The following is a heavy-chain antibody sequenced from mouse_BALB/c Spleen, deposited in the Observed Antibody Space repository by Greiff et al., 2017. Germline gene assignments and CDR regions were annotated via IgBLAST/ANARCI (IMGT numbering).Heavy chain of an antibody. CDR3: ARKYGNYDGYFDV. J-gene: IGHJ1*01. V-gene: IGHV3-2*02. D-gene: IGHD2-10*02. CDR1: GYSITSDYA. CDR2: ISYSGST. Sequence: EVKLVESGPGLVKPSQSLSLTCTVTGYSITSDYAWNWIRQFPGNKLEWMGYISYSGSTSYNPSLKSRISITRDTSKNQFFLQLNSVTTEDTATYYCARKYGNYDGYFDVWGAGTTVTVSS.